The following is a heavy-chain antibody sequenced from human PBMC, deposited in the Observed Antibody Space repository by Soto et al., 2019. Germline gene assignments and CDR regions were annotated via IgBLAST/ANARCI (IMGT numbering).Heavy chain of an antibody. V-gene: IGHV3-15*01. CDR2: IKSKTDGGTT. CDR3: TTGPLHYVDTAMVVQSFDY. D-gene: IGHD5-18*01. Sequence: GGSLRLSCAASGFTFSNAWMSWVRQAPGKGLEWVGRIKSKTDGGTTDYAAPVKGRFTISRDDSKNTLYLQMNSLKTEDTAVYYCTTGPLHYVDTAMVVQSFDYWGQGTLVTVSS. CDR1: GFTFSNAW. J-gene: IGHJ4*02.